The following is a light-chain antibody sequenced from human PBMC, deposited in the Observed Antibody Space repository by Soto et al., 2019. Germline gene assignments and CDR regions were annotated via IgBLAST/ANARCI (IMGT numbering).Light chain of an antibody. Sequence: EVVMTQSPLSLPVSLGQPASIFCRSSQSLLYSDGKTFLTWFHQRPGQAPRRLIYEVSNRDSGVPDRLSGCGSGTDFTLKISRVEAEDVGVYYYMQGTHSPLTFGGGTKVEIK. CDR3: MQGTHSPLT. V-gene: IGKV2-30*01. CDR2: EVS. J-gene: IGKJ4*01. CDR1: QSLLYSDGKTF.